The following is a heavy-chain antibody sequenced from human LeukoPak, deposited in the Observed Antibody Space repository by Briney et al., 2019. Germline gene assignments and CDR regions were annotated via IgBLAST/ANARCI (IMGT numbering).Heavy chain of an antibody. CDR2: MRGGGSI. J-gene: IGHJ6*02. Sequence: GGSLRLSCAASGFTFSNYGMSWVRQARGKGPEWVSGMRGGGSIEYADSVKGRFTISRDNSKDTLYLEMNSLRAEDTAVYYCAKGGDRSGSLGGNGMDVWGQGTTVTVSS. D-gene: IGHD6-19*01. V-gene: IGHV3-23*01. CDR3: AKGGDRSGSLGGNGMDV. CDR1: GFTFSNYG.